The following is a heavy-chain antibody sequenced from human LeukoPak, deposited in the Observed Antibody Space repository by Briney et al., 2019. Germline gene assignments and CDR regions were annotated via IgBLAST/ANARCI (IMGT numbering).Heavy chain of an antibody. D-gene: IGHD3-22*01. CDR1: GYTLTELS. Sequence: ASVKVFCKVSGYTLTELSMHWVRQAPGKGLEWMGGFDPEDGETIYAQKFQGRVTMTEDTSTDTAYMELSSLRSEDTAVYYCATIDSSGYYPWAFDIWGQGTMVTVSS. CDR2: FDPEDGET. V-gene: IGHV1-24*01. J-gene: IGHJ3*02. CDR3: ATIDSSGYYPWAFDI.